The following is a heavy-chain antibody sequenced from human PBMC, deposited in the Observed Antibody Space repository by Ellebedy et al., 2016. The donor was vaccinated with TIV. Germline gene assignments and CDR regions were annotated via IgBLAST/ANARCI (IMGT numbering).Heavy chain of an antibody. J-gene: IGHJ6*03. CDR2: IYYSGST. V-gene: IGHV4-39*01. D-gene: IGHD2-2*01. Sequence: SETLSLXXTVSGGSISSSSYYWGWIRQPPGKGLEWIGSIYYSGSTYYNPSLKSRVTISVDTSKNQFSLKLSSVTAADTAVYYCARHALGVPAAMGYYHYMDVWGKGTTVTVSS. CDR1: GGSISSSSYY. CDR3: ARHALGVPAAMGYYHYMDV.